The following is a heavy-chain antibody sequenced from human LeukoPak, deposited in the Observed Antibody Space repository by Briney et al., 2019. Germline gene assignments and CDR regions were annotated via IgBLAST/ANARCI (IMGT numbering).Heavy chain of an antibody. CDR3: ASQVEDGMDV. V-gene: IGHV4-39*01. Sequence: KPSETLSLTCTVSGGSISSSSYYWGWICQPPGKGLEWIGSIYYSGSTYYNPSLKSRVTISVDTSKNQFSLKLSSVTAADTAVYYCASQVEDGMDVWGQGTTVTVSS. CDR1: GGSISSSSYY. J-gene: IGHJ6*02. CDR2: IYYSGST.